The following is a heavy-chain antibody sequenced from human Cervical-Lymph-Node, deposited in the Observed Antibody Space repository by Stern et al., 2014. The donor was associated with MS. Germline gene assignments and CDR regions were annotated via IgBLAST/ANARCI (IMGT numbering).Heavy chain of an antibody. V-gene: IGHV4-31*03. CDR3: AREGLNTVPYFDH. CDR2: IFYSGST. D-gene: IGHD4-17*01. J-gene: IGHJ4*02. Sequence: QLQLQESGPGLVKPSQTLSLTCSVSGGPISGGGYYWIWIRPHPGKGLEGVGHIFYSGSTAYNPSLGGRVTIAGDTSKNQFSLRLTSVTAADAAVYFCAREGLNTVPYFDHWGQGTRVTVSS. CDR1: GGPISGGGYY.